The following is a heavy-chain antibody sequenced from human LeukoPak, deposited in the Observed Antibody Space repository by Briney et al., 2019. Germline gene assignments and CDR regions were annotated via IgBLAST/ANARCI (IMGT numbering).Heavy chain of an antibody. J-gene: IGHJ4*02. CDR1: GFTVSSNY. CDR3: ARGTGTFDY. D-gene: IGHD4-17*01. CDR2: IYSGGST. Sequence: GGSLRLSCAAPGFTVSSNYMSWVRQAPGKGLEWVSVIYSGGSTYYADSVKGRFTISRDNSKNTLYLQMNSLGAEDTAVYYCARGTGTFDYWGQGTLVTVSS. V-gene: IGHV3-66*01.